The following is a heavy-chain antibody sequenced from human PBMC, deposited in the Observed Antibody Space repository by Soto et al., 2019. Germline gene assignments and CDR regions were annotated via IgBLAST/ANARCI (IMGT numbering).Heavy chain of an antibody. CDR1: GATFPNFG. V-gene: IGHV1-18*01. D-gene: IGHD3-10*01. J-gene: IGHJ5*02. CDR3: ARVLRGVVKWLDL. Sequence: ASVKVSSKTPGATFPNFGLSCVLHSPVQGLEWMGCIATYNSNKIYAQKFQGRLTLTTDTSTSTGYMELKSLEYDDTAVYYCARVLRGVVKWLDLWGQATLVTVSA. CDR2: IATYNSNK.